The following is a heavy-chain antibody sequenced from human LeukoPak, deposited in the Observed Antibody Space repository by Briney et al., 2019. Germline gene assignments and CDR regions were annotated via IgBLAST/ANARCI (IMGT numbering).Heavy chain of an antibody. CDR2: INHSGST. D-gene: IGHD3-3*01. Sequence: PSETLSLTFAVYGGSFSGYYWSWIRQPPGKGLEWIGEINHSGSTNYNPSLKSRVTISVDTSKNQFSLKLSSVTAADTAVYYCARSKYYDFWSGYSTYNWFDPWGQGTLVTVSS. CDR1: GGSFSGYY. CDR3: ARSKYYDFWSGYSTYNWFDP. J-gene: IGHJ5*02. V-gene: IGHV4-34*01.